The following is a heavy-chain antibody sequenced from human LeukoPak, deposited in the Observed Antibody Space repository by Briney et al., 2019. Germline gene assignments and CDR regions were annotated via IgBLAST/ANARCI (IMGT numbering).Heavy chain of an antibody. V-gene: IGHV4-39*01. J-gene: IGHJ4*02. CDR1: GGSISSYY. D-gene: IGHD3-3*01. CDR2: IYYSGST. Sequence: SETLSLTCTVSGGSISSYYWSWIRQPPGKGLEWIGSIYYSGSTYYNPSLKSRVTISVDTSKNQFSLKLSSVAAADTAVYYCARGASDFWSGYYRDYFDYWGQGTLVTVSS. CDR3: ARGASDFWSGYYRDYFDY.